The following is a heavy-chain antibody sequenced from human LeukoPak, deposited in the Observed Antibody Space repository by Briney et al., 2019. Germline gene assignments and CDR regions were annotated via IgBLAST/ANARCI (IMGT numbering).Heavy chain of an antibody. CDR3: ARESTPVGCGMDV. CDR1: GGTFSSYA. J-gene: IGHJ6*02. CDR2: IIPIFGTA. D-gene: IGHD2-2*01. Sequence: GASVKVSCKASGGTFSSYAISWVRQAPGQGLEWMGGIIPIFGTANYAQKFQGRVTITADESTSTVYMELSSLRSEDTAVYYCARESTPVGCGMDVWGQGTTVTVSS. V-gene: IGHV1-69*13.